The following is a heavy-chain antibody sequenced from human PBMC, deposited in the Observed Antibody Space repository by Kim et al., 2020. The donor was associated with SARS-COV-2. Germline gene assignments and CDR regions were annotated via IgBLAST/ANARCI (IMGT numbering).Heavy chain of an antibody. CDR2: IYYSGNT. D-gene: IGHD2-15*01. J-gene: IGHJ5*02. CDR1: GGSVSGYY. Sequence: SETLSLTCTVSGGSVSGYYWSWLRQPPGKGLEWIGMIYYSGNTNYNPSLESRVTMSVDTSKSQFSLTLTSVNAADTAVYFCARRTGYWDFDPWGQGTLVTVSS. CDR3: ARRTGYWDFDP. V-gene: IGHV4-59*02.